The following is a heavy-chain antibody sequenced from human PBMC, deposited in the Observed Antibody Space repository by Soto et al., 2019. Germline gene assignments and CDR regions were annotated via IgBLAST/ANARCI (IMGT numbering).Heavy chain of an antibody. V-gene: IGHV3-30*18. J-gene: IGHJ5*02. CDR1: GLIFSNYG. CDR3: AKDRPVKARSGSLSS. D-gene: IGHD1-26*01. Sequence: GGSLRLSCAASGLIFSNYGMHWVRQAPGKGLEWVALISHDGKNKYYADSVQGRFTISRDNSKNTLYLQMNSLRGDDTAVYYCAKDRPVKARSGSLSSWGQGTLVTVSS. CDR2: ISHDGKNK.